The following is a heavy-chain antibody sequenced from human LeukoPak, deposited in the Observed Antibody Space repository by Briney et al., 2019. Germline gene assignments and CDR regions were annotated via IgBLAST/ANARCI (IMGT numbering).Heavy chain of an antibody. CDR2: IKQDGSEE. CDR3: ARDNYYDGFDY. Sequence: GGSLRLSCAASGFTFSNYWMGWVRQAPGKGLEWVANIKQDGSEEYYVDSVKGRFTISRDNAKNSLYLQMNSLRAEDTAVYYCARDNYYDGFDYWGQGTLVTVSS. V-gene: IGHV3-7*03. J-gene: IGHJ4*02. CDR1: GFTFSNYW. D-gene: IGHD3-22*01.